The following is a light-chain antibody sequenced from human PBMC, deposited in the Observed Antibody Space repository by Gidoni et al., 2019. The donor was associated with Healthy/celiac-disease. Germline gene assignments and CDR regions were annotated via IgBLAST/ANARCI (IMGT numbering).Light chain of an antibody. Sequence: EIVMTQSPATLSVSPGERATLSCRASQSVSSNVAWYQQKPGQAPRLLIYGASTRATGIPARFSGSGSGTEFTLTISSLQSEDFAVYYCQQYNNWPPVSFGQGTKLEIK. CDR1: QSVSSN. V-gene: IGKV3-15*01. CDR3: QQYNNWPPVS. J-gene: IGKJ2*03. CDR2: GAS.